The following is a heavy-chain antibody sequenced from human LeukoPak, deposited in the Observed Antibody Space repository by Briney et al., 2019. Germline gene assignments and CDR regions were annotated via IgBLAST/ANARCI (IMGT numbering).Heavy chain of an antibody. CDR2: IWYDGSNK. D-gene: IGHD6-19*01. CDR1: GFTFSSYG. Sequence: QAGGSLRLSCAASGFTFSSYGMHWVRQAPGKGLEWVAVIWYDGSNKYYADSVKGRFTISRDNSKNTLYLQMNSLRAEDTAVYYCARDLGSGWPGDYWGQGTLVTVSS. J-gene: IGHJ4*02. V-gene: IGHV3-33*08. CDR3: ARDLGSGWPGDY.